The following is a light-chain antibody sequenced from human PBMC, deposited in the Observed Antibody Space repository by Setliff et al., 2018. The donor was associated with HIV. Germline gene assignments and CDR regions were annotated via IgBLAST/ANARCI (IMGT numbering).Light chain of an antibody. CDR2: DVS. CDR3: SSYTSSSTYV. J-gene: IGLJ1*01. V-gene: IGLV2-14*01. CDR1: SSDVGGYNY. Sequence: QSVLTQPASVSGSPGQSITISCTGTSSDVGGYNYVSWYQQHPGKAPKLMIYDVSKRPSGVSNRFSGSKSGNTASLTISGLQAVDEADYYCSSYTSSSTYVFGSGTKVTVL.